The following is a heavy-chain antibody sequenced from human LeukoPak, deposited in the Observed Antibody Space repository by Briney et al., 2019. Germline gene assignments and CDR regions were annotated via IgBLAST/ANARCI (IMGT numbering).Heavy chain of an antibody. Sequence: ASVKVSCKASGYSFTGHYMHWVRQAPGQGLEWMGWINPKSGGTNYAQKFQGRVTMTRDTSISTAYMDMSSLRSDDTAVYYCARVLGTNGAFDIWGQGTMVTVSS. CDR2: INPKSGGT. J-gene: IGHJ3*02. D-gene: IGHD2-8*01. V-gene: IGHV1-2*02. CDR3: ARVLGTNGAFDI. CDR1: GYSFTGHY.